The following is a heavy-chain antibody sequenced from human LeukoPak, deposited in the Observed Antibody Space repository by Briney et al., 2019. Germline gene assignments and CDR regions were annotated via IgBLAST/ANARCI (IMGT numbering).Heavy chain of an antibody. CDR3: ARGLERSYCSGGSCYPIDYYYYYMDV. V-gene: IGHV1-8*03. CDR2: MNPNSGNT. D-gene: IGHD2-15*01. J-gene: IGHJ6*03. Sequence: ASVKVSCKASGYTFTSYDINWVRQATGQGLEWMGWMNPNSGNTGYAQKFQGRVTITRSTSISTAYMELSSLRSEETAVYYCARGLERSYCSGGSCYPIDYYYYYMDVWGKGTTVTVSS. CDR1: GYTFTSYD.